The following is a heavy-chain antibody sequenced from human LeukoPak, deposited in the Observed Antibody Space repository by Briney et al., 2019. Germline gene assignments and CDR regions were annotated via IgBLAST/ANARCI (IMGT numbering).Heavy chain of an antibody. CDR2: INHNGST. CDR1: GGSFSGYY. D-gene: IGHD2-2*01. V-gene: IGHV4-34*01. Sequence: PSETLSLTCAVYGGSFSGYYWSWIRQPPGKGLEWIGEINHNGSTNYNPSLKSRSTISVDTSKNQFSLKLSSVTPAATAVYYCASAYCSSTSCYPFLYWGGGTLVSVSS. J-gene: IGHJ4*02. CDR3: ASAYCSSTSCYPFLY.